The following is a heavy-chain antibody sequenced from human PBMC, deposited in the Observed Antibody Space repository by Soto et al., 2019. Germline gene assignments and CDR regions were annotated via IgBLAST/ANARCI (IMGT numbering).Heavy chain of an antibody. Sequence: QVQLLESGGGVVQPGRSLRLSCAASGFTFSSYGIHWVRQAPGKGLEWVAVISYDGSDKYYADSVQGRFTISRDNSKNTLYLQMNSLRIEDTAVYYCARGHFYGYTVPWYFDLWGHGTVVTVSS. V-gene: IGHV3-30*03. CDR2: ISYDGSDK. J-gene: IGHJ2*01. D-gene: IGHD3-10*01. CDR1: GFTFSSYG. CDR3: ARGHFYGYTVPWYFDL.